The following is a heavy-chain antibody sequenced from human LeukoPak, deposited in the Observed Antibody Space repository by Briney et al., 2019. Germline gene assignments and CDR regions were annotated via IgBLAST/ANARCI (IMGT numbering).Heavy chain of an antibody. J-gene: IGHJ6*02. V-gene: IGHV3-9*01. CDR3: AKDQDSSAHLGGMDV. CDR1: GFTFDDYA. Sequence: GGSLRLSCAASGFTFDDYAMHWVRQAPGKGLEWVSGISWNSGSIGYADSVKGRFTISRDNAKNSLYLQMNSLRAEDTALYYCAKDQDSSAHLGGMDVWGQGTTVTVSS. D-gene: IGHD3-22*01. CDR2: ISWNSGSI.